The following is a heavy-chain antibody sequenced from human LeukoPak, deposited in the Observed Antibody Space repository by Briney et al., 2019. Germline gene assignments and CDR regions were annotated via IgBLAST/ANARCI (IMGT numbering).Heavy chain of an antibody. V-gene: IGHV4-59*08. Sequence: PSETLSLTCTVSARSVRTNYWSWIRHPPGKGREWIVYIADSGNTNYNPSLNSPATISVDPTNNPFFKQMSSVTAATTGVYFRARHGGGWYFDYWGQGTLVTVSS. CDR1: ARSVRTNY. D-gene: IGHD6-19*01. J-gene: IGHJ4*02. CDR2: IADSGNT. CDR3: ARHGGGWYFDY.